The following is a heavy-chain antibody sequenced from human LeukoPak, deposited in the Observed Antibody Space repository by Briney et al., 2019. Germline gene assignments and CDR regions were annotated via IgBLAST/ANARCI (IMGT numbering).Heavy chain of an antibody. CDR1: GGSISSYY. J-gene: IGHJ3*02. D-gene: IGHD6-19*01. CDR2: IYYSGST. Sequence: SETLSLTCTVSGGSISSYYWSWIRQPPGKGLEWIGYIYYSGSTNYNPSLKSRVTISVDTSKNQFSLKLSSVTAADTAVYYCARASGSSGWYRVKDAFDIWGQGTMVTVSS. CDR3: ARASGSSGWYRVKDAFDI. V-gene: IGHV4-59*01.